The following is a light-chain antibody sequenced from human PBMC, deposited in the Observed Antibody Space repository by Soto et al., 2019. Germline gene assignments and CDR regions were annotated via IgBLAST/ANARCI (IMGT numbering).Light chain of an antibody. CDR2: GAS. J-gene: IGKJ1*01. Sequence: IVLTQSPGTLSLSPGEKATLSCRASQSVRSSYLAWYQQKPGQAPRLLIYGASSRATGIPDRISGSGSGTDFTLTISRLEPEDFAVYYCQQYGSPPQTFGQGTKVDI. V-gene: IGKV3-20*01. CDR1: QSVRSSY. CDR3: QQYGSPPQT.